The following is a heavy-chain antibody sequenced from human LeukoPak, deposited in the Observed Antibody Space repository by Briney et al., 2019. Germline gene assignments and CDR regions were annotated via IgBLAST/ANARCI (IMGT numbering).Heavy chain of an antibody. Sequence: ASVKVSCKASGYSLSDYYLHWMRQAPGQRPEWMAWINPNNGETKIAQKFQGRVTMTGDTSINTAYMEVSSLRPDDTAVYFCARSQFRTTNSGTWGFRPWGQGTLVTVSS. D-gene: IGHD3-16*01. J-gene: IGHJ1*01. V-gene: IGHV1-2*02. CDR1: GYSLSDYY. CDR2: INPNNGET. CDR3: ARSQFRTTNSGTWGFRP.